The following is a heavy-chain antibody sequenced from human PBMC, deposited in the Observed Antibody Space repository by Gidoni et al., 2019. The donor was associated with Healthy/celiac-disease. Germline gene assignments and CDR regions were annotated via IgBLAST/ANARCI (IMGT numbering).Heavy chain of an antibody. CDR1: GGSISSAGYS. D-gene: IGHD3-10*01. CDR3: ARANSLWFGESSYFDY. Sequence: QLPLQESGSGLVKPSPTLSLPCAVSGGSISSAGYSWRWIRQPPGKCLEWIGYIYHSGSTYYNPSLKSRVTISVDMSKNQFSLKLSSVTAADTAVYYCARANSLWFGESSYFDYWGQGTLVTVSS. CDR2: IYHSGST. V-gene: IGHV4-30-2*01. J-gene: IGHJ4*02.